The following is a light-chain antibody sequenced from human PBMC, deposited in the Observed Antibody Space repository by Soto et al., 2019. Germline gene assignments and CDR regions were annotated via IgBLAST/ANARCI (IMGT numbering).Light chain of an antibody. CDR1: QGITSY. Sequence: IQLTQSPSSLSTSVGDRVTITFRASQGITSYLAWYQQRPVKAPVLLIYSASTLQSGVPSRFSGSGYGTDFSLTISNLQPEDFATYYCQQLYSHPLTFGGGTKVDIK. J-gene: IGKJ4*01. CDR2: SAS. CDR3: QQLYSHPLT. V-gene: IGKV1-9*01.